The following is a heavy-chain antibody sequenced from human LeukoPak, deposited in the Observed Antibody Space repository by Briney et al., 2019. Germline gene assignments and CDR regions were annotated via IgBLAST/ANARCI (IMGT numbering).Heavy chain of an antibody. D-gene: IGHD3-10*01. CDR1: GYSLTNHY. J-gene: IGHJ5*02. Sequence: SETLSLTCAVSGYSLTNHYWIWIRQPPGKGLEWIGEILHTGSTNYNPSFKSRVTISVDTSKNQFTLKLSSVTAADTAVYYCARDVLLWFGESNWFDPWGQGTLVTVSS. V-gene: IGHV4-34*12. CDR3: ARDVLLWFGESNWFDP. CDR2: ILHTGST.